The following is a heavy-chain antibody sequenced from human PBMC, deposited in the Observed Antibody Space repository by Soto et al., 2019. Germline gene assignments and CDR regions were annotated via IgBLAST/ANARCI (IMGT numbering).Heavy chain of an antibody. CDR1: GGSISSSSYY. V-gene: IGHV4-39*01. Sequence: SETLSLTCTVSGGSISSSSYYWGWIRQPPGKGLEWIGSIYYSGSTYYNPSLKSRVTISVDTSKNQFSLKLSSVTAADTAVYYCFRNKHHRSGPSAYWCQAILVTVS. J-gene: IGHJ4*02. CDR3: FRNKHHRSGPSAY. D-gene: IGHD2-15*01. CDR2: IYYSGST.